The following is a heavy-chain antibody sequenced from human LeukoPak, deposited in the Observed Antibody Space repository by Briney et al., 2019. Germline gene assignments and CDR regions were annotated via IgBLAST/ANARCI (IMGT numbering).Heavy chain of an antibody. CDR2: IRSKAYGGTT. Sequence: PGRSLRLSCTASGFTFGDYAMSWVRQAPGKGLECVGFIRSKAYGGTTEYAASVKGRFTLSRDDSKSIAYLQMNSLKTEDTAVYYCTGLYYFDASALGYWGQGTLVTVSS. J-gene: IGHJ4*02. D-gene: IGHD3-22*01. CDR3: TGLYYFDASALGY. V-gene: IGHV3-49*04. CDR1: GFTFGDYA.